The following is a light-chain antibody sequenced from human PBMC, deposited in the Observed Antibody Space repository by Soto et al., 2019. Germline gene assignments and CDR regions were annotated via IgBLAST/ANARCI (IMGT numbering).Light chain of an antibody. CDR2: DND. J-gene: IGLJ1*01. CDR3: GTWDSSLSANV. Sequence: QSVLTQPPSVSAAPGQKVTISCFGNSSNIGDNSVSWYQQLPGTAPKLLIYDNDKRPSGIPDRFSGSQSGASATLGITGLQTGDEADYYCGTWDSSLSANVFGTGTKVTVL. CDR1: SSNIGDNS. V-gene: IGLV1-51*01.